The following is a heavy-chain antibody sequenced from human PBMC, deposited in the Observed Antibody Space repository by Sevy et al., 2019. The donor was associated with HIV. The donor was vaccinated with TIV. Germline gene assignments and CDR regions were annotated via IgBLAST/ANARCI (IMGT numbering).Heavy chain of an antibody. Sequence: RGYLRLSCAISGFTVNDKYIIWVRQAPGKGLEWVSVIFSSGSTYYADSAKGRFTISRDDSKNTVDLQMNSVRAEDTTVYYCVSLFLSYRSGWSYFDYWGQGTPVFVSS. CDR1: GFTVNDKY. J-gene: IGHJ4*02. CDR3: VSLFLSYRSGWSYFDY. V-gene: IGHV3-66*02. CDR2: IFSSGST. D-gene: IGHD6-19*01.